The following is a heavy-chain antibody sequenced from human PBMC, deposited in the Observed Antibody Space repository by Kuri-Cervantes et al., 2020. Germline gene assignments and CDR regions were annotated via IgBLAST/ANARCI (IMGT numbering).Heavy chain of an antibody. CDR3: ARGYSSGSSY. CDR2: ISWNSGNI. D-gene: IGHD6-19*01. J-gene: IGHJ4*02. V-gene: IGHV3-9*01. Sequence: GGSLRLSCAASGFTFDDYAMHWVRQAPGKGLEWVSGISWNSGNIGYADSVKGRFTISRDNAKNSLFLQMNSLRAEDTALYYCARGYSSGSSYWGQGTLVTVSS. CDR1: GFTFDDYA.